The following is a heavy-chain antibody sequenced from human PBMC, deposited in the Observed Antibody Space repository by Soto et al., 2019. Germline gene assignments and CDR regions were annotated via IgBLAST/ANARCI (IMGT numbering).Heavy chain of an antibody. CDR2: IKSDGSGT. CDR1: GFTFSSYW. V-gene: IGHV3-74*01. CDR3: ARGDGDYYDGNGYLGRH. D-gene: IGHD3-22*01. J-gene: IGHJ4*02. Sequence: EVQLVESGGGLVQPGGSLTLSCAASGFTFSSYWMHWVRQAPGMGLVWVARIKSDGSGTIYADSVQGRLTISRDNARNTLYLQMNSLRAEDTAVYFCARGDGDYYDGNGYLGRHWGQGTLVTVSS.